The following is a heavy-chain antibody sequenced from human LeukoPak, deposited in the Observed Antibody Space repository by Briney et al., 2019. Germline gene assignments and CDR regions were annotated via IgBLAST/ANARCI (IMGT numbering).Heavy chain of an antibody. CDR2: IYYSGST. Sequence: SETLSLTCTGSGGSISSYYWSWIRQPPGKGLEWIGYIYYSGSTNYNPSLKSRVTISVDTSKNQFSLKLSSVTAADTAVYYCARGNYYYYGMDVWGQGTTVTVSS. CDR3: ARGNYYYYGMDV. J-gene: IGHJ6*02. CDR1: GGSISSYY. V-gene: IGHV4-59*08.